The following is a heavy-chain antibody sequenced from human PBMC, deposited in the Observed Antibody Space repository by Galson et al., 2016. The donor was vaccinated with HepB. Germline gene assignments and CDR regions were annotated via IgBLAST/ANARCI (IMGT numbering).Heavy chain of an antibody. J-gene: IGHJ4*02. Sequence: SLRLSCAASGFFFSNYYMGWIRHSPGKGLEWVSYISGSRTTMDYADSVKGRFTISRDNGKNSLFLHMNSLRAEDTAVYYCARQVITIHPYYFGYWGQGTLVTVSA. V-gene: IGHV3-11*01. D-gene: IGHD3-9*01. CDR3: ARQVITIHPYYFGY. CDR1: GFFFSNYY. CDR2: ISGSRTTM.